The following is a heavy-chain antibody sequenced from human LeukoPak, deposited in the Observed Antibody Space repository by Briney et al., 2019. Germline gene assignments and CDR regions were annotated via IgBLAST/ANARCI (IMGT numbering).Heavy chain of an antibody. CDR1: GGSSSSINFY. V-gene: IGHV4-39*07. J-gene: IGHJ4*02. Sequence: PSETLSLTCTVSGGSSSSINFYWGWIRQPPGKGLEWIGSIYYSGSTYYNPSLKSRVSISVDTSKNQFSLKLSSVTAADTAVYYCATDTYMDTFKYWGQGTLVTVSS. CDR3: ATDTYMDTFKY. CDR2: IYYSGST. D-gene: IGHD2/OR15-2a*01.